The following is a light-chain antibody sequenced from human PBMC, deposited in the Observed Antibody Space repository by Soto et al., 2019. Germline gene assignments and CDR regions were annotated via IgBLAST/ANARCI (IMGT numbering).Light chain of an antibody. CDR1: QSISSY. V-gene: IGKV1-39*01. CDR2: AAS. J-gene: IGKJ3*01. Sequence: DIQMTQSPSSLSASVGDRVTITCRASQSISSYLNWYQQKPGKAPKRLIYAASSLQSGVPSRFSGSGSGTDFTLTISSLQPEDFATYYCQQSYSTPFTFGPGTKVEIK. CDR3: QQSYSTPFT.